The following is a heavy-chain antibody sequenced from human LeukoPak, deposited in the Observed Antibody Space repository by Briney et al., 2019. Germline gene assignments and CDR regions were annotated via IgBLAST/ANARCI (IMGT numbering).Heavy chain of an antibody. CDR1: GFTFSSYA. CDR3: AKSGGYYYGMDV. J-gene: IGHJ6*02. V-gene: IGHV3-23*01. D-gene: IGHD3-10*01. CDR2: FSGSGGST. Sequence: GGSLRLSCAASGFTFSSYAMSWVRQAPGKGLEWVSGFSGSGGSTYYAVSVKGRFTISRDNSKNTLYLQMNSLRAEDTAVYYCAKSGGYYYGMDVWGQGTTVTVSS.